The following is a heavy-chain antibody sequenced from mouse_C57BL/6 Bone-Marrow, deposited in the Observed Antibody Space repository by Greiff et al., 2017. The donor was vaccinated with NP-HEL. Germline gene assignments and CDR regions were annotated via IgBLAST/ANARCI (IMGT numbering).Heavy chain of an antibody. CDR3: AATVVAKRYFDF. J-gene: IGHJ1*03. D-gene: IGHD1-1*01. V-gene: IGHV1-26*01. CDR2: INPNNGGT. CDR1: GYTFTDYC. Sequence: EVQLQQSGPELVKPGASVKISCKASGYTFTDYCMNWVKQSHGKSLEWIGDINPNNGGTSYNQKFKGKATLTVDKSSSTAYMELRSLTSEDSAVYYCAATVVAKRYFDFWGTGTTVTVSS.